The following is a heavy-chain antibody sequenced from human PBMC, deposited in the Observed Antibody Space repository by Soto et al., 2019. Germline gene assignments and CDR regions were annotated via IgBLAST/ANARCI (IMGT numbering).Heavy chain of an antibody. Sequence: QVQLQQWGAGLLKPSETLSLTCAVYGESLSGYYWSWIRQAPGKGLEWIGEVNHSGSTNYNPSLKRRVTISVDSSRTQFSLKLPSVTAADTAVYYGARGHMSQLELTPVGWFDPWGQGTLVTVSS. CDR3: ARGHMSQLELTPVGWFDP. D-gene: IGHD1-1*01. J-gene: IGHJ5*02. CDR1: GESLSGYY. CDR2: VNHSGST. V-gene: IGHV4-34*01.